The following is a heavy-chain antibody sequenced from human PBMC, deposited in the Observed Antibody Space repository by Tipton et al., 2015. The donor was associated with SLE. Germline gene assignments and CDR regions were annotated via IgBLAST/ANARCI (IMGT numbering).Heavy chain of an antibody. Sequence: SLRLSCAASGFTFSGSAIYWVRQAPGKGLEWVSSISSSSSYIYYADSVKGRFTISRDNSKNTLYLQMNSLRAEDTAVYYCAKDPVEMATDDAFDIWGQGTMVTVSS. CDR2: ISSSSSYI. CDR1: GFTFSGSA. D-gene: IGHD5-24*01. CDR3: AKDPVEMATDDAFDI. J-gene: IGHJ3*02. V-gene: IGHV3-21*04.